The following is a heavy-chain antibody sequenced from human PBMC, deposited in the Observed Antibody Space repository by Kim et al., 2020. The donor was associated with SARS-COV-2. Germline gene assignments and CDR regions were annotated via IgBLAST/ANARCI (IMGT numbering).Heavy chain of an antibody. D-gene: IGHD2-21*02. V-gene: IGHV3-23*01. CDR1: GFTFSNYA. J-gene: IGHJ4*02. Sequence: GGSLRLSCATSGFTFSNYAMNWVRQAPGKGLEWVSRISGSAGSTYYADSVKGRFTISRDNPKNTLYLQMNSLRAEDTAVYYCAKSLSDWVYFDYWGQGTLVTVSS. CDR2: ISGSAGST. CDR3: AKSLSDWVYFDY.